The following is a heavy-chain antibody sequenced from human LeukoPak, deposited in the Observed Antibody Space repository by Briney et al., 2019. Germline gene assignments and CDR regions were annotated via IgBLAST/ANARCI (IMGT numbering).Heavy chain of an antibody. CDR1: GFTVSSNY. CDR3: ARVARYNWFDP. V-gene: IGHV3-53*01. Sequence: AGSLRLSCAASGFTVSSNYMSWVRQAPGKGLEWVSVIYSGGGTSYTDSAQGRFTISRDSSKNTLYLQMNSLRAEDTAVYYCARVARYNWFDPWGQGTLGSVSS. J-gene: IGHJ5*02. CDR2: IYSGGGT.